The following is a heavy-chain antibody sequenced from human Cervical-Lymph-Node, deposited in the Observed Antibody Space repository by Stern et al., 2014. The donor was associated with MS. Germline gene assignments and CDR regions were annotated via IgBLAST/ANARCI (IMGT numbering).Heavy chain of an antibody. CDR1: GGTFSSST. CDR2: IIPHFCTP. Sequence: VQLVESGAEVKKPGSSVKVSCKASGGTFSSSTISWVRQAPGQGLEWMGGIIPHFCTPNYAQKFQGRVTITADESTSTAYMELSSLRSDDTALYYCARELSQVLVYWGQGTLVTVSS. V-gene: IGHV1-69*01. J-gene: IGHJ4*02. CDR3: ARELSQVLVY.